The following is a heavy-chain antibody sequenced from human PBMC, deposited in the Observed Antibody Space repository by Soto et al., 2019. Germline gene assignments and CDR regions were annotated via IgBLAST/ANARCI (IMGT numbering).Heavy chain of an antibody. CDR1: GFTFSGSA. V-gene: IGHV3-73*01. D-gene: IGHD5-12*01. CDR2: IRSKANSYAT. CDR3: TRPLQGNGYSGYDGFDY. J-gene: IGHJ4*02. Sequence: PGESLKISCAASGFTFSGSAMHWVRQASGKGLEWVGRIRSKANSYATAYAASVKGRFTISRDDSKNTAYLQMNSLKTEDTAVYFCTRPLQGNGYSGYDGFDYWGQGTLVTVSS.